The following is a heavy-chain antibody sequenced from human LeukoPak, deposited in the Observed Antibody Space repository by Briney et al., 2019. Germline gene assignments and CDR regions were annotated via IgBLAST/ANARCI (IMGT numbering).Heavy chain of an antibody. D-gene: IGHD3-16*01. V-gene: IGHV3-66*01. J-gene: IGHJ1*01. Sequence: GGSLRLSCAASGFAVSSHYMSWVRQAPGKGLEWVLVIYSDDSTYSADSLKGRFTISRDISKNTLFLQMNSLRAEDTAVYYCARVYWHDNGEYFQHWGQGTLVTVSS. CDR1: GFAVSSHY. CDR2: IYSDDST. CDR3: ARVYWHDNGEYFQH.